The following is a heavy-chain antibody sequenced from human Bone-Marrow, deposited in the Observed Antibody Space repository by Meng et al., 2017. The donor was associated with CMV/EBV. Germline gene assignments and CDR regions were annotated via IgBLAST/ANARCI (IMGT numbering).Heavy chain of an antibody. CDR1: GSTLSTSA. D-gene: IGHD3-3*01. J-gene: IGHJ4*02. CDR3: AAVGSWSNLYKGNFDY. V-gene: IGHV1-58*01. CDR2: IVVASGDT. Sequence: SVKVSCKASGSTLSTSAVHWVRQARGQRLEWMGWIVVASGDTNYAQKFHERVTITWDMSTITAYMELSSLRSEDTAMYYCAAVGSWSNLYKGNFDYWGEGTLVTFSS.